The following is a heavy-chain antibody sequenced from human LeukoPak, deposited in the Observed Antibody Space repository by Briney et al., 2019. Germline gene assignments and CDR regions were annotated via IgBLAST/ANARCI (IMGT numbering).Heavy chain of an antibody. J-gene: IGHJ5*02. D-gene: IGHD1-20*01. Sequence: GESLKISCQGSGYSFTSYWISWVRQMPGKGLEWMGKIDPSDSYTNYSPSFQGHVTISADKSISTAYLQWSSLKASDTALYYCARREEGNWNDVSLNFPVRYDWFDPWGQGTLVTVSS. CDR1: GYSFTSYW. CDR2: IDPSDSYT. V-gene: IGHV5-10-1*01. CDR3: ARREEGNWNDVSLNFPVRYDWFDP.